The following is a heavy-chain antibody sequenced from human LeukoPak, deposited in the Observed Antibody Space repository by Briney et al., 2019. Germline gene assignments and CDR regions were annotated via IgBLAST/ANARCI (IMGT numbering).Heavy chain of an antibody. CDR2: INHSGST. CDR3: ARGGDIVVVVAATPHWFDP. V-gene: IGHV4-34*01. CDR1: GGSFSGYY. D-gene: IGHD2-15*01. J-gene: IGHJ5*02. Sequence: SETLSLTCAVYGGSFSGYYWSWIRQPPAKGLEWIGEINHSGSTNYNPSLKSRVTISVDTSKNQFSLKLSSVTAADTAVYYCARGGDIVVVVAATPHWFDPWGQGTLVTVSS.